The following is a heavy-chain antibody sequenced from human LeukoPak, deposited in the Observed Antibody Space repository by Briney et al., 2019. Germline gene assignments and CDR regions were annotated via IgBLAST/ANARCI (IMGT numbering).Heavy chain of an antibody. CDR2: IYYSGST. CDR3: ARVAILTGYYLKKYYYGMDV. V-gene: IGHV4-39*07. CDR1: GDSISSTSYY. Sequence: SETLSLTCTVSGDSISSTSYYWGWIRQPPGKGLEWIGSIYYSGSTYYNPSLKSRVTISIDTSKSQFSLKLSSVTAADTAVYYCARVAILTGYYLKKYYYGMDVWGQGTTATVSS. D-gene: IGHD3-9*01. J-gene: IGHJ6*02.